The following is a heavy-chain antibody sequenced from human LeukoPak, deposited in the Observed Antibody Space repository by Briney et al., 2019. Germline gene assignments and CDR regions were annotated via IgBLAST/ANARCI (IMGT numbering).Heavy chain of an antibody. V-gene: IGHV3-48*02. D-gene: IGHD3-10*01. CDR3: ASCQRGYDY. CDR2: ITGSGTTI. CDR1: GFIFSDYS. Sequence: GGSLRLSCAASGFIFSDYSMNWVRQAPGQGLEWLSYITGSGTTIYYADSVRGRFTISRDNAKNSLYLQMNSLRDEDTAVYYCASCQRGYDYWGQGTLVTVSS. J-gene: IGHJ4*02.